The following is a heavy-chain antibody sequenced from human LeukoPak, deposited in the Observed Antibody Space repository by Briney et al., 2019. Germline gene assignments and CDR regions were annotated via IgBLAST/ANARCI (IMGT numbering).Heavy chain of an antibody. J-gene: IGHJ4*02. CDR2: IIPIFGTA. V-gene: IGHV1-69*13. CDR3: ARGVVGATTGAYSFDY. Sequence: SVKVSCKASGGTFSSYAISWVRQAPGQGLEWMGGIIPIFGTANYAQKFQGRVTIIADESTSTAYMELSSLRSEDTAAYYCARGVVGATTGAYSFDYWGRGTLVTVSS. CDR1: GGTFSSYA. D-gene: IGHD1-26*01.